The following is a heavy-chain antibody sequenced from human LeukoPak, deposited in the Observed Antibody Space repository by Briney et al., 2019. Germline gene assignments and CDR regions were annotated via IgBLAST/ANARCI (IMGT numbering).Heavy chain of an antibody. J-gene: IGHJ6*03. CDR1: GGSISSSNW. V-gene: IGHV4-4*02. CDR3: ARGSALWSTDYYYYYMDV. CDR2: IYHSGST. D-gene: IGHD1-14*01. Sequence: SETLSLTCAVSGGSISSSNWWSWVRQPPGKGLEWIGEIYHSGSTNYNPSLKSRVTISVDRPKNQFSLKLSSVTAADTAVYYCARGSALWSTDYYYYYMDVWGKGTTVTVSS.